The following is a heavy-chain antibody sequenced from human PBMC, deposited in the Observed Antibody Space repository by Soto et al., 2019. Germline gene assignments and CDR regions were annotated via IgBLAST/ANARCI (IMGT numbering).Heavy chain of an antibody. V-gene: IGHV7-4-1*01. Sequence: QVQLVQSGSESMQPRASVKVSCKGSGYNFNSHSIHWLRQAPGQGREWMGWINPNTGNPTYEQGFTGRFVFSVDTSVSTVYLQSFSLKAVDSDVYYCARDRARGSCACWGQGTLVPVSS. CDR3: ARDRARGSCAC. CDR1: GYNFNSHS. J-gene: IGHJ4*02. D-gene: IGHD1-26*01. CDR2: INPNTGNP.